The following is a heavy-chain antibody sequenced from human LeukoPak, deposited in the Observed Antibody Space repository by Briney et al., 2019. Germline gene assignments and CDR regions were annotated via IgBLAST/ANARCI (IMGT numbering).Heavy chain of an antibody. J-gene: IGHJ4*02. CDR1: GYIFTSYW. D-gene: IGHD5-18*01. Sequence: GASLQISCKGSGYIFTSYWIGWVRQLPGKGLEWMGIIYPGDSDTRYSPSFQGQVTISADKSISTAYLQWSSLKASDTAMYYCATTAGEIQLWSPFDYWGQGTLVTVSS. V-gene: IGHV5-51*01. CDR3: ATTAGEIQLWSPFDY. CDR2: IYPGDSDT.